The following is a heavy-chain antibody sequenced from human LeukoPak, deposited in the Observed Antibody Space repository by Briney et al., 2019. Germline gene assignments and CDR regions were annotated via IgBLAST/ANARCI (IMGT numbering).Heavy chain of an antibody. V-gene: IGHV1-18*04. D-gene: IGHD2-8*01. J-gene: IGHJ4*02. CDR3: ARAGAEVSSHFDV. Sequence: ASVKVSCKASGYPFSIFGMAWVRQAPGQGLEWMGWIGSYNGNTNFAQKFQGRVTITTDTSTRTVYMELSSLRFDDTAVYYCARAGAEVSSHFDVWGQGTLVTVPS. CDR2: IGSYNGNT. CDR1: GYPFSIFG.